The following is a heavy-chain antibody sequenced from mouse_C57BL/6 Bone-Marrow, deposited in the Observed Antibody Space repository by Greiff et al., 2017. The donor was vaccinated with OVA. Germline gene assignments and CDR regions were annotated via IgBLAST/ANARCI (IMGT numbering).Heavy chain of an antibody. V-gene: IGHV1-64*01. CDR1: GYTFTSYW. Sequence: QVQLQQPGAELVKPGASVKLSCKASGYTFTSYWMHWVKQRPGQGLEWIGMIHPNSGSTNYNEKFKSKATLTVDKSSSTAYRQLSSLTSEDSAVYYCARPYYGSSPYYFDYWGQGTTLTVSS. D-gene: IGHD1-1*01. J-gene: IGHJ2*01. CDR3: ARPYYGSSPYYFDY. CDR2: IHPNSGST.